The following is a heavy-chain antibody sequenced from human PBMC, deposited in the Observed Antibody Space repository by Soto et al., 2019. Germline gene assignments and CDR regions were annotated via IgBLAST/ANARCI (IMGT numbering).Heavy chain of an antibody. V-gene: IGHV1-69*13. D-gene: IGHD2-2*01. Sequence: GASVKVSCKASGGTFSSYAISWVRQAPGQGLEWMGGIIPIFGTANYAQKFQGRVTITADESTSTAYMELSSLRSEDTAVYYCARDLIVVVPAAIDDNWFDPWGQGTLVTVSS. J-gene: IGHJ5*02. CDR1: GGTFSSYA. CDR3: ARDLIVVVPAAIDDNWFDP. CDR2: IIPIFGTA.